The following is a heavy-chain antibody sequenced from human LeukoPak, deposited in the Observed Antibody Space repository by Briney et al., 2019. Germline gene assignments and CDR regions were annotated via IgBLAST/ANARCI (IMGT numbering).Heavy chain of an antibody. J-gene: IGHJ4*02. Sequence: PPQTLSLTCTVSGGAISIGGSYSSWTSHHPRKGLEWVGYIYYSATTSYNPSPKSRVNISVDTSKNQFSLKLSSVTGADTAVYYCARDSGNCYDSSGLVFDYWGQGTLVTVSS. D-gene: IGHD3-22*01. CDR2: IYYSATT. CDR3: ARDSGNCYDSSGLVFDY. V-gene: IGHV4-31*03. CDR1: GGAISIGGSY.